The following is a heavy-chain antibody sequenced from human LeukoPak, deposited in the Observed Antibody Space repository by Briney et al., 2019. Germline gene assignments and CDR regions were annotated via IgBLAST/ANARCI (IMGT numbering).Heavy chain of an antibody. D-gene: IGHD6-13*01. CDR2: ISGFNTNT. Sequence: GSLTLSCASSACTFISYAMGWVRQPPAKGLDWVSIISGFNTNTYYAHSLKGRFTISRAHYKHTLHLKMNSMRAEETAVYYCAKREAAAGVIDYWGQGTLVTVSS. CDR1: ACTFISYA. V-gene: IGHV3-23*01. J-gene: IGHJ4*02. CDR3: AKREAAAGVIDY.